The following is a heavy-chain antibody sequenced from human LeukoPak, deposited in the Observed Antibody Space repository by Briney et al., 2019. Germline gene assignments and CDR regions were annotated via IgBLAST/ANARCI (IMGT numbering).Heavy chain of an antibody. CDR3: ARVVIAAAGRGLDY. J-gene: IGHJ4*02. CDR1: GFTVSSNY. Sequence: GGSLRLSCAASGFTVSSNYMSWVRQAPGKGLEWVSVIYSGGSTCYADSVKGRFTISRDNSKNTLYLQMNSLRAEDTAVYYCARVVIAAAGRGLDYWGQGTLVTVSS. D-gene: IGHD6-13*01. CDR2: IYSGGST. V-gene: IGHV3-66*02.